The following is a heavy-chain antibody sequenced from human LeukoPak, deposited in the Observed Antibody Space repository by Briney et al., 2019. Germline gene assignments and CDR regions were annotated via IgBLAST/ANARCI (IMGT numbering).Heavy chain of an antibody. D-gene: IGHD6-13*01. J-gene: IGHJ4*02. CDR2: IYYSGST. CDR3: ARFRVFFDY. Sequence: SETLSLTCTVSGGSISSGSYYWGWIRQPPGKGLEWIGSIYYSGSTYYNPSLKSRVTISVDTSKNQFSLKLSSVTAADTAVYYCARFRVFFDYWGQGTLVNVSS. V-gene: IGHV4-39*01. CDR1: GGSISSGSYY.